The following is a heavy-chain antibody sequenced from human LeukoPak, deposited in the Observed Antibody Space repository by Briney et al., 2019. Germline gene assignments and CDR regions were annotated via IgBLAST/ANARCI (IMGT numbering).Heavy chain of an antibody. D-gene: IGHD6-13*01. CDR3: ARDLRGSSWYVD. CDR1: GFTFNVYS. V-gene: IGHV3-48*01. CDR2: ISSSLDSNI. Sequence: GGSLRLSCAASGFTFNVYSMNWVRQAPGKGLEWVSFISSSLDSNIYYADSVKGRFTISRDNAKNSLYLQMNSLRAEDTAVYYCARDLRGSSWYVDWGQGTLVTVSS. J-gene: IGHJ4*02.